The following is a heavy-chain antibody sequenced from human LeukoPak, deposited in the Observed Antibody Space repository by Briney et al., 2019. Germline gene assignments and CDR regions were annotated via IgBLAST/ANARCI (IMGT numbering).Heavy chain of an antibody. CDR2: ITGSATST. Sequence: GGSLRLSCAASGFTFSTYGMHWVRQAPGKGLEWVSGITGSATSTYYSDSVKGRFTISRDSSKNTLFLQMNRLRPEDAAVYYCAKAHPTYYYDSSEYYFDYWGQGILVTVSS. CDR3: AKAHPTYYYDSSEYYFDY. V-gene: IGHV3-23*01. J-gene: IGHJ4*02. D-gene: IGHD3-22*01. CDR1: GFTFSTYG.